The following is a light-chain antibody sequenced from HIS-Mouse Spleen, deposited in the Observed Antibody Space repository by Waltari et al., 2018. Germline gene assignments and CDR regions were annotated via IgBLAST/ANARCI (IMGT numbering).Light chain of an antibody. CDR2: KAS. CDR1: QSISSW. CDR3: QQYNSYSPWT. J-gene: IGKJ1*01. V-gene: IGKV1-5*03. Sequence: DIQMTQPPSTLSASVGDRVTIPCRASQSISSWLAWYQQKPGKAPKLLIYKASSLESGVPSRFSGSGSGTEFTLTISSLQPDDFATYYCQQYNSYSPWTFGQGTKVEIK.